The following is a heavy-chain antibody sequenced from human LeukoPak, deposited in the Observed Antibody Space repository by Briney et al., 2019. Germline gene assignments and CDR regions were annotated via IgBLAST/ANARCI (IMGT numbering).Heavy chain of an antibody. V-gene: IGHV4-38-2*02. Sequence: PSETLSLTCTVSGYSIDSGYYWGWIRQPPGKGLEWIGSMYHTGNTYSNPSLKSRVTISVDTSKNQFSLNLNSVTAADTAVYYCARVVGATYYFDYWGQGTLVTVSS. CDR2: MYHTGNT. J-gene: IGHJ4*02. D-gene: IGHD1-26*01. CDR1: GYSIDSGYY. CDR3: ARVVGATYYFDY.